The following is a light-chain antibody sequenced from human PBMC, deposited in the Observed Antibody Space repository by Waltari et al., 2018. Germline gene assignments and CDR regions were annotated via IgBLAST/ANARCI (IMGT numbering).Light chain of an antibody. CDR1: QTISNH. Sequence: DIQMTQSPSSLSASVGDRVTITCRASQTISNHLNWYQLNPGQAPGLLIFGVSSLRGGVPSRFRGSGSETDFTLTISGLQPEDLATYYCQHSDGPSPFGQGTKLEIK. J-gene: IGKJ2*01. CDR3: QHSDGPSP. V-gene: IGKV1-39*01. CDR2: GVS.